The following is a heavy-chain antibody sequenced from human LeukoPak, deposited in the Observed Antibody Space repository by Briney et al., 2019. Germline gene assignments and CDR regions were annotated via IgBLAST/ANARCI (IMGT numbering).Heavy chain of an antibody. CDR1: GGSISSCY. D-gene: IGHD6-13*01. J-gene: IGHJ4*02. CDR3: ARDSSAAGTFDY. Sequence: SETLSLTCTVSGGSISSCYWSWIRQPAGKGLEWIGRIYTSGSTNYNPSLKSRVTMSVDTSKNQFSLKLSSVTAADTAVYYCARDSSAAGTFDYWGQGTLVTVSS. V-gene: IGHV4-4*07. CDR2: IYTSGST.